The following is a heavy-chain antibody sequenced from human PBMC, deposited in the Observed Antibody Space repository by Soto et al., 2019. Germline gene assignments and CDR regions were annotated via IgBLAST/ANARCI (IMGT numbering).Heavy chain of an antibody. CDR1: GYTFTSYG. J-gene: IGHJ6*02. D-gene: IGHD3-9*01. CDR2: ISAYNGNT. V-gene: IGHV1-18*01. CDR3: ARDNFDWLLDGMDV. Sequence: GASVKVSCKASGYTFTSYGISWVRQAPGQGLEWMGWISAYNGNTNYAQKLQGRVTMTTDTSTSTAYMELRSLRSDDTAVYYCARDNFDWLLDGMDVWGQGTTVTVSS.